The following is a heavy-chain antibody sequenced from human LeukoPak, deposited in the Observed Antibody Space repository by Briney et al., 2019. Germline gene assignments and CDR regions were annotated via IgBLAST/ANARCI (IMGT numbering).Heavy chain of an antibody. V-gene: IGHV1-46*03. CDR3: ARAYYDISGYYWYGGAFDI. CDR2: INPSGGST. CDR1: GYTFTSYY. D-gene: IGHD3-22*01. Sequence: ASVKVSCKASGYTFTSYYMHWVRQAPAQGLEWMGIINPSGGSTSYAQKFQGRVTMARDTSTSTVYMELSSLRSEDTAVYYCARAYYDISGYYWYGGAFDIWGQGTMVTVSS. J-gene: IGHJ3*02.